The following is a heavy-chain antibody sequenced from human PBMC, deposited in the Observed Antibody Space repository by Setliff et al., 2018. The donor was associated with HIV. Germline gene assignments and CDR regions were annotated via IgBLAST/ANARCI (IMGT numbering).Heavy chain of an antibody. CDR3: ARGQRTPAAFDI. CDR2: IGTAGDT. D-gene: IGHD2-2*01. V-gene: IGHV3-13*01. J-gene: IGHJ3*02. Sequence: PGGSLRLSCAASGFTFSSYDMHWVRQATGKGLEWVSAIGTAGDTYYPGSVKGRFTISRENAKNSLYLQMNSLRAGDTAVYYCARGQRTPAAFDIWGQGTMVTVSS. CDR1: GFTFSSYD.